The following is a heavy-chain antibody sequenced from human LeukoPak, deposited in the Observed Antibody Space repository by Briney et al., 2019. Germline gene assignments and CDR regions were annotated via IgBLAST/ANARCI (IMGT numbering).Heavy chain of an antibody. V-gene: IGHV4-31*03. CDR1: GGSISSGGLY. Sequence: SETLSLTCTVSGGSISSGGLYWNWIRQHPVKGLEWIGFISYSGTTNYNPSLKSRVTMSFDTTQNQLSLRLSSVTAADTAMYYCARKNDYGAAYYIDVWGRGTTVTVSS. D-gene: IGHD4-17*01. CDR3: ARKNDYGAAYYIDV. J-gene: IGHJ6*03. CDR2: ISYSGTT.